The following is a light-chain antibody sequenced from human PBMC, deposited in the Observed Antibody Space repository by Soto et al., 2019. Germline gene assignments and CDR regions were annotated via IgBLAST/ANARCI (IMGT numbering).Light chain of an antibody. CDR2: KAS. CDR3: QQHDTYSLT. Sequence: DIQMTQSPSTLSASVGDRVTITCRASQSISTWLAWYQRKPGKAPKLLIYKASTLESGVPSRFSGSGSGTEFTLTISSLQPDDFATYYCQQHDTYSLTFGGGTKVEIK. J-gene: IGKJ4*01. CDR1: QSISTW. V-gene: IGKV1-5*03.